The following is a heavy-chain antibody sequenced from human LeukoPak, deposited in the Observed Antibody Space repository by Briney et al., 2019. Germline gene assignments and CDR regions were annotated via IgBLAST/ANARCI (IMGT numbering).Heavy chain of an antibody. CDR1: GGSISSSSYY. Sequence: SETLSLTCTVSGGSISSSSYYWGWIRQPPGKGLEWIGSIYYSGSTYYNPSPKSRVTISVDTSKNQFSLKLSSVTAADTAVYYCASGPMVRGACFDYWGQGTLVTVSS. V-gene: IGHV4-39*01. D-gene: IGHD3-10*01. CDR3: ASGPMVRGACFDY. J-gene: IGHJ4*02. CDR2: IYYSGST.